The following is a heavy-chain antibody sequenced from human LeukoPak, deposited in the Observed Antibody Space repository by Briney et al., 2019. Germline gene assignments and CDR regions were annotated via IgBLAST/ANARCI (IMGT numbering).Heavy chain of an antibody. CDR1: GYTLTELS. CDR2: FDPEDGET. D-gene: IGHD2-2*02. Sequence: ASVKVSCKVSGYTLTELSMHWVRQAPGKGLEWMGGFDPEDGETIYAQKFQGRLTMTEDTSTDTAYMELSSLRSEDTAVYYCATPRPVPAAIRGGYYYYYYMDVWGEGTTVTVSS. V-gene: IGHV1-24*01. J-gene: IGHJ6*03. CDR3: ATPRPVPAAIRGGYYYYYYMDV.